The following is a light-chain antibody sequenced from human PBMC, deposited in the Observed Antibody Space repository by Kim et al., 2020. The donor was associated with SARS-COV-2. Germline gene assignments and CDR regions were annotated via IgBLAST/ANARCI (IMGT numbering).Light chain of an antibody. J-gene: IGLJ2*01. CDR2: GKN. CDR1: SLRSYY. V-gene: IGLV3-19*01. CDR3: NSRDSSGNHL. Sequence: VALGQTVRITCQGDSLRSYYASWYQQKPGQAPVLVIYGKNNRPSGIPDRFSGSSSGNTASLTITGAQAEDEADYYCNSRDSSGNHLVGGGTQLTVL.